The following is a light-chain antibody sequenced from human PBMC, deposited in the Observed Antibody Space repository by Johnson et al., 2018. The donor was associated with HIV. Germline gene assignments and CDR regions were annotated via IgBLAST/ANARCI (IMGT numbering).Light chain of an antibody. CDR3: GTWDSSLSKV. CDR2: ENN. V-gene: IGLV1-51*02. Sequence: HSVLTQPPSVSAAPGQKVTISCSGSSSNIGNNYVSWYQQLPGTAPKLLIYENNKRPSGIPDRFFGSKSGTSATLGITGLQTGDEADYYCGTWDSSLSKVFGTVTKVTAL. CDR1: SSNIGNNY. J-gene: IGLJ1*01.